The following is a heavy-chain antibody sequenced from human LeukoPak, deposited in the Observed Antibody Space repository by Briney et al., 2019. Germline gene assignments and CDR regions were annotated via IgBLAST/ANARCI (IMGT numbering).Heavy chain of an antibody. Sequence: PGRSLRLSCAASGFTFSDYGMHWVRQAPGKGLEWVAVISDDGSNQYYADSVKGRIIISRDNSKNTLYLQMNSLRADDTAIYYCVRDFSGAVDSWGQGTLVTVSS. CDR3: VRDFSGAVDS. V-gene: IGHV3-30*03. CDR1: GFTFSDYG. D-gene: IGHD1-26*01. CDR2: ISDDGSNQ. J-gene: IGHJ4*02.